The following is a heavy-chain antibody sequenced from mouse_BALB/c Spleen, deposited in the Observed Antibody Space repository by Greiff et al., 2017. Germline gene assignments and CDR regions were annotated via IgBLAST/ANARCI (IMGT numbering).Heavy chain of an antibody. Sequence: VQLQQSGAELVKPGASLKLSCTASGFNIKDTYMHWVKQRPEQGLEWIGRIDPANGNTKYDPKFQGKATITADTSSNTAYLQLSSLTSEDTAVYYCAREPDGYFYAMDYWGQGTSVTVSS. CDR2: IDPANGNT. D-gene: IGHD2-3*01. CDR1: GFNIKDTY. J-gene: IGHJ4*01. V-gene: IGHV14-3*02. CDR3: AREPDGYFYAMDY.